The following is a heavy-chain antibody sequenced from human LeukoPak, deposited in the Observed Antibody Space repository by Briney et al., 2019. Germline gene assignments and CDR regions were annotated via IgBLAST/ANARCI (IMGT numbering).Heavy chain of an antibody. J-gene: IGHJ3*02. Sequence: SVKVSCKASGGTFSSYAISWVRQAPGQGLEWMGGIIPIFGTANYAQKFQGRVTITADKSTSTAYMELSSLRSEDTAVYCCAREGVPDAFDIWGQGTMVTVSS. CDR1: GGTFSSYA. V-gene: IGHV1-69*06. CDR2: IIPIFGTA. CDR3: AREGVPDAFDI. D-gene: IGHD3-10*01.